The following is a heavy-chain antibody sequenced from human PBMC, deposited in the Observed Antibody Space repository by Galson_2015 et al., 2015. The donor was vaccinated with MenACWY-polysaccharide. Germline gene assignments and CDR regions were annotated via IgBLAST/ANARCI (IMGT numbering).Heavy chain of an antibody. V-gene: IGHV3-48*02. Sequence: SLRLSCAASGFTFSSYSMNWVRQAPGKGLEWVSYISSSSTIYYADSVKGRFTISRDNAKNSLYLQVNSLRDEDTAVYYCARVRGGQWPRYSMDVWGQGTTVTVSS. CDR1: GFTFSSYS. D-gene: IGHD6-19*01. J-gene: IGHJ6*02. CDR2: ISSSSTI. CDR3: ARVRGGQWPRYSMDV.